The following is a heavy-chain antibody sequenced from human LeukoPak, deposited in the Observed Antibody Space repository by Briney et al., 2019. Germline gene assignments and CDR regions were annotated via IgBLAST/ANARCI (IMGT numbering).Heavy chain of an antibody. J-gene: IGHJ6*02. Sequence: SVKVSCKASGGTFSSYAISWVRQAPGQGLEWMGRIIPILGIANYAQKFQGRVTITADKSTSTAYMELSSLRSEDTAVYYCARRTVAGSHYYYYYGMDVWGQGTTVTVSS. CDR2: IIPILGIA. D-gene: IGHD6-19*01. V-gene: IGHV1-69*04. CDR3: ARRTVAGSHYYYYYGMDV. CDR1: GGTFSSYA.